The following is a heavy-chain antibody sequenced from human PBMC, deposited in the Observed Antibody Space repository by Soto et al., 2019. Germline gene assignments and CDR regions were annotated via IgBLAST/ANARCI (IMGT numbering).Heavy chain of an antibody. CDR1: GDSISSDKW. CDR3: ARGGDWQFDY. Sequence: QVQLQESGPGLVKPSGTLSLTCAVSGDSISSDKWWSWVRQPPGKGLEWIGEIHHSGRTNYNPSLKGRVTIVVEKSKNQVSLELSSMTAAAPAVYYCARGGDWQFDYWGQGTLVTVSS. D-gene: IGHD2-21*02. J-gene: IGHJ4*02. V-gene: IGHV4-4*02. CDR2: IHHSGRT.